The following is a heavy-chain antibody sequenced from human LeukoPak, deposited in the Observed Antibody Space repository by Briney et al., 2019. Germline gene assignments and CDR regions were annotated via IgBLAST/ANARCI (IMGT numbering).Heavy chain of an antibody. Sequence: PSETLSLTCAVYGGSFSGYYWSWLRQPPGKGLEWIGEINHSGSTNYNPSLTSRVPISVDTSKNQFSLKLSSVTAADTAVYYCARRLGTWIQLWPPFDYWGQGTLVTVSS. CDR1: GGSFSGYY. V-gene: IGHV4-34*01. CDR3: ARRLGTWIQLWPPFDY. D-gene: IGHD5-18*01. CDR2: INHSGST. J-gene: IGHJ4*02.